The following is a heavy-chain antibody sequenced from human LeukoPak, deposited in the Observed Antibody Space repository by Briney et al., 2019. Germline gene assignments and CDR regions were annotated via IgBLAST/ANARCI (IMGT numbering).Heavy chain of an antibody. J-gene: IGHJ4*02. D-gene: IGHD6-19*01. Sequence: GGSLRLSCAAYGFTVSRNYMSWVRQGAGKGREWVSVIYSGGSKYYADSGKGRFTISRDNSKNTLYLQMNSLRAEDTAVYYCARHSSGWDYWGQGTLVTVSS. CDR3: ARHSSGWDY. V-gene: IGHV3-53*01. CDR2: IYSGGSK. CDR1: GFTVSRNY.